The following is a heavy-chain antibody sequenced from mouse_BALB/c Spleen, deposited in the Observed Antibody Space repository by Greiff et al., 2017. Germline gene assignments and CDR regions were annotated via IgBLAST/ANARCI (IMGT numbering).Heavy chain of an antibody. CDR1: GYSITSDYA. V-gene: IGHV3-2*02. CDR2: ISYSGST. CDR3: ARGLWSAWFAY. J-gene: IGHJ3*01. D-gene: IGHD1-1*02. Sequence: EVHLVESGPGLVKPSQSLSLTCTVTGYSITSDYAWNWIRQSPGNKLEWMGYISYSGSTSYNPSLKSRISITRDTSKNQFFLQLNSVTTEDTATYCCARGLWSAWFAYWGQGTLVTVSA.